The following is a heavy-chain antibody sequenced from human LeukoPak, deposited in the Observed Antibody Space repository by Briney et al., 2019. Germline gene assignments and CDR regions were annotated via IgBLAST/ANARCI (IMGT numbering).Heavy chain of an antibody. D-gene: IGHD3-22*01. CDR2: ISSSSSYI. CDR3: ARDLKYYYDSSGYGY. J-gene: IGHJ4*02. Sequence: KPGGSLRLSCAASGFTFSSYEMNWVRQAPGKGLEWVSYISSSSSYIYYADSVKGRFTISRDNAKNSLYLQMNSLRAEDTAVYYCARDLKYYYDSSGYGYWGQGTLVTVSS. CDR1: GFTFSSYE. V-gene: IGHV3-21*05.